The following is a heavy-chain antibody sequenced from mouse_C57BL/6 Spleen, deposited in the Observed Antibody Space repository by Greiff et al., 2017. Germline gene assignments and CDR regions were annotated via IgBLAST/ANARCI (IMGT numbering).Heavy chain of an antibody. CDR3: ARDYGSSYHYAMDY. V-gene: IGHV3-6*01. CDR2: ISYDGSN. J-gene: IGHJ4*01. CDR1: GYSITSGYY. D-gene: IGHD1-1*01. Sequence: EVQLQESGPGLVKPSQSLSLTCSVTGYSITSGYYWNWIRQFPGNKLEWMGYISYDGSNNYNPSLKNRISITRDTSKNQFFLKLNSVTTEDTATYYGARDYGSSYHYAMDYWGQGTSVTVSS.